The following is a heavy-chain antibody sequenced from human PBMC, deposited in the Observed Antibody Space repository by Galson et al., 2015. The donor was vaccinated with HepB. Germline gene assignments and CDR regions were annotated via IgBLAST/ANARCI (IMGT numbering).Heavy chain of an antibody. V-gene: IGHV3-30*18. D-gene: IGHD1-26*01. CDR2: ISYDGSNK. Sequence: SLRLSCAASGFTFSSYGMHWVRQAPGKGLEWVAVISYDGSNKYYADSVKGRFTISRDNSKNTLYLQMNSLRAEDTAVYYCAKGGGGNYYDDAFEIWGQGTMVTVSS. CDR3: AKGGGGNYYDDAFEI. CDR1: GFTFSSYG. J-gene: IGHJ3*02.